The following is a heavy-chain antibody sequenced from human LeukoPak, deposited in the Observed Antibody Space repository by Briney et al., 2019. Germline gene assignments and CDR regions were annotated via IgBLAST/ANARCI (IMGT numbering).Heavy chain of an antibody. D-gene: IGHD1-26*01. J-gene: IGHJ4*02. V-gene: IGHV3-48*02. CDR1: GFTFSRYT. CDR3: AGSGSYRFDY. Sequence: GGSLRLSCAASGFTFSRYTMNWVRQAPGKGLEWVSHISTSGSAMYYADSVKGRFTISRDNAKDSLYLQVNSLRDEDTAVYYCAGSGSYRFDYWGQGTLVTVSS. CDR2: ISTSGSAM.